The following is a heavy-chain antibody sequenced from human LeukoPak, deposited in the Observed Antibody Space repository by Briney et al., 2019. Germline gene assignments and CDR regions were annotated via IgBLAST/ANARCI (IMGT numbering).Heavy chain of an antibody. D-gene: IGHD5-18*01. J-gene: IGHJ6*03. CDR1: GFIFDDYA. Sequence: GGSLRLSCAASGFIFDDYAMHWVRQAPGKGLEWVSGISWNSDSIDYADSVKGRFTISRDNAKNTLYLQMNSLRAEDTAVYYCARLGRWIQLWRAYYYYYMDVWGKGTTVTVSS. CDR3: ARLGRWIQLWRAYYYYYMDV. V-gene: IGHV3-9*01. CDR2: ISWNSDSI.